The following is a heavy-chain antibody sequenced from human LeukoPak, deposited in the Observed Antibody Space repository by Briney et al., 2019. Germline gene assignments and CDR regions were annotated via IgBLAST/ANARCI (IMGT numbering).Heavy chain of an antibody. V-gene: IGHV1-69*13. CDR3: AVGYYGSGSYQPPRFFDY. Sequence: SVKVSCKASGGTFSSYAISWVRQAPGQGLEWMGGIIPIFGTANYAQKFQGRVTITADESTSTAYMELSSLRSEDTAVYYCAVGYYGSGSYQPPRFFDYWGQGTLVTVSS. CDR1: GGTFSSYA. J-gene: IGHJ4*02. CDR2: IIPIFGTA. D-gene: IGHD3-10*01.